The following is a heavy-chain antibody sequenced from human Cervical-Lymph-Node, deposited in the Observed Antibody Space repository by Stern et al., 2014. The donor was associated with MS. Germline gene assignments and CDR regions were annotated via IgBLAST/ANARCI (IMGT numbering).Heavy chain of an antibody. V-gene: IGHV5-51*01. CDR3: ARQTTAWASDV. D-gene: IGHD1-14*01. J-gene: IGHJ4*02. CDR1: GFKFSIYW. Sequence: VQLVQSGAELIRPGESLKISCKGSGFKFSIYWIAWVRQMPGKGLEWMGIIYPGDSETRYSPSFQGQITMSANKSTSTAYRQWSSLNASDTAMYFCARQTTAWASDVWGQGTLVTVSS. CDR2: IYPGDSET.